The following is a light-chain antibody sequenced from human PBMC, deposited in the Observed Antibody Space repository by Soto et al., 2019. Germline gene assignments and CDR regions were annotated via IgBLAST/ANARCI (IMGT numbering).Light chain of an antibody. CDR1: QTVTRNY. V-gene: IGKV3-20*01. Sequence: EIVLTQSPGTLSLSPGERATLSCRASQTVTRNYLAWHQQKPGQTPRLLVYGASSRATGIPDRFSGSGSGTDFTLTISSLQSEDFAVYYCQQYGSSPRTFGQGTKVDIK. CDR2: GAS. CDR3: QQYGSSPRT. J-gene: IGKJ1*01.